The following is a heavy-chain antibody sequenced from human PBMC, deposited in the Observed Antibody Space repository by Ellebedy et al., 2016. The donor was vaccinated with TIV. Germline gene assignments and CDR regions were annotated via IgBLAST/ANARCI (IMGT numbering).Heavy chain of an antibody. CDR2: IYSSGST. CDR3: ARTFTERLGGLTTHWVLDY. Sequence: SETLSLTCSVSGVSMSRDYWSWIRQSPGKGLEWLGHIYSSGSTNYNPSLKSRVTISLDTSENQFSLKLRSVTAADTAVYYCARTFTERLGGLTTHWVLDYWGQGTLVTVSS. V-gene: IGHV4-59*12. D-gene: IGHD4-11*01. J-gene: IGHJ4*02. CDR1: GVSMSRDY.